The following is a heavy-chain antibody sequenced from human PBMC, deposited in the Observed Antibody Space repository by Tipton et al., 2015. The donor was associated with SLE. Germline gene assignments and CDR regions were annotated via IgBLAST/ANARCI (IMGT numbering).Heavy chain of an antibody. V-gene: IGHV4-59*13. CDR2: MPYTGTN. CDR3: ARLTPLSGWYYFDY. D-gene: IGHD3-9*01. J-gene: IGHJ4*02. CDR1: GGSISSYH. Sequence: TLSLTCTVSGGSISSYHWSWIRQPPGKGLEWIGYMPYTGTNNYNPSLRSRVTISGDTSTNQFSLKLTSVSAADTAVYYCARLTPLSGWYYFDYWGQGALVTVSS.